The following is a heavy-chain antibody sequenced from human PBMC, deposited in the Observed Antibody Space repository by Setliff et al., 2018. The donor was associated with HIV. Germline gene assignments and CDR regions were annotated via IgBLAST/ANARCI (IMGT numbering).Heavy chain of an antibody. J-gene: IGHJ3*01. CDR3: ARGWGHAGFDF. CDR2: IYTSGST. D-gene: IGHD7-27*01. V-gene: IGHV4-4*07. CDR1: GGSISSHY. Sequence: PSETLSLTCSVSGGSISSHYWTWIRQPAGKGLEWIGRIYTSGSTDYNPSLKSRVTMSIDTSKNQFSLNVSSVTAADTAVYYCARGWGHAGFDFWGQGTMVTVSS.